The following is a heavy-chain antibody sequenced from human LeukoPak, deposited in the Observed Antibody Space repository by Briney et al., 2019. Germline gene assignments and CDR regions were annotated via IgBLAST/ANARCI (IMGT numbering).Heavy chain of an antibody. CDR2: ISGSGGST. V-gene: IGHV3-23*01. D-gene: IGHD2-21*02. CDR1: GFTCSSYA. J-gene: IGHJ4*02. CDR3: AKVPLGDSYYFDY. Sequence: GGSLRLSCAASGFTCSSYAMSWVRQAPGKGLEWVSAISGSGGSTYYADSVKGRFTISRDNSKNTLYLQMNSLRAEDTAVYYCAKVPLGDSYYFDYRGQGTLVTVSS.